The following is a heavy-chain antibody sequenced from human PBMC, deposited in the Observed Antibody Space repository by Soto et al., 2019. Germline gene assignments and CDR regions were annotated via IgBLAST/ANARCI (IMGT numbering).Heavy chain of an antibody. CDR1: GGSISSGGYS. D-gene: IGHD2-15*01. V-gene: IGHV4-30-2*01. Sequence: TLSLTGAVSGGSISSGGYSWSRIRQPPGKGLEWIGYIYHSGSTYYNPSLKSRVTISVDRSKNQFSLKLSSVTAADTAVYYCAREGISYYYGMDVWGQGTTVTVSS. CDR3: AREGISYYYGMDV. CDR2: IYHSGST. J-gene: IGHJ6*02.